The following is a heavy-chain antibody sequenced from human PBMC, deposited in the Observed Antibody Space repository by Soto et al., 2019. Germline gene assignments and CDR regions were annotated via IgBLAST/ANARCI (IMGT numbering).Heavy chain of an antibody. CDR3: AKDIRSGGSCADS. CDR1: GFTFSRYA. J-gene: IGHJ4*02. CDR2: ISYDGNNK. D-gene: IGHD2-15*01. V-gene: IGHV3-30-3*01. Sequence: GGSLRLSCAASGFTFSRYAMHWVRQAPGKGLEWVSVISYDGNNKYYGDSVKGRFTISRDNSKNTVLLQMNSLRPEDTAVYYCAKDIRSGGSCADSWGQGTLVTVSS.